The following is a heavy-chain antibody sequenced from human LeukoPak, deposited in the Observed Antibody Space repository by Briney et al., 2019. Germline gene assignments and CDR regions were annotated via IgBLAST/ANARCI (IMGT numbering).Heavy chain of an antibody. CDR1: GDSISSSSYY. V-gene: IGHV4-39*01. D-gene: IGHD3-3*01. CDR3: ATGPYDFWSGYYKYYFDY. CDR2: IYYSGST. J-gene: IGHJ4*02. Sequence: SSETLSLTCTVSGDSISSSSYYWGWIRQPPGKGLEWIGSIYYSGSTYYNPSLKSRVTISVDTSKNQFSLKLSSVTAADTAVYYCATGPYDFWSGYYKYYFDYWGQGTLVTVSS.